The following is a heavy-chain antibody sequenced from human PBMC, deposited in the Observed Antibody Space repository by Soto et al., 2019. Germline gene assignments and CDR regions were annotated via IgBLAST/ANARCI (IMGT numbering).Heavy chain of an antibody. J-gene: IGHJ3*02. CDR1: GFTFSSYA. V-gene: IGHV3-23*01. CDR2: ISGSGGST. CDR3: AKDTAMVRSGYSSSWGAFDI. D-gene: IGHD6-13*01. Sequence: GGSLRLSCAASGFTFSSYAMSWVRQAPGKGLEWVSAISGSGGSTYYADSVKGRFTISRDNSKNTLYLQMNSLRAEDTAVYYCAKDTAMVRSGYSSSWGAFDIWGQGTMVTVSS.